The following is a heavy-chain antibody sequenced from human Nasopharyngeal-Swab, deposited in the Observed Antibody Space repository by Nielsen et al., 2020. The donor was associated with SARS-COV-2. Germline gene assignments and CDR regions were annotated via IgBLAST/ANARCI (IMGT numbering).Heavy chain of an antibody. Sequence: GESLKISCAASGFTFSDSAIHWVRQASGKGLEWVGRIRSKGNTYATAYAASVKGRFIIFRDDPTSTAYLQMNGLKTEDTAVYYCTRCGGGCYSGRDYWGQGTLVTVSS. J-gene: IGHJ4*02. CDR1: GFTFSDSA. D-gene: IGHD2-15*01. V-gene: IGHV3-73*01. CDR2: IRSKGNTYAT. CDR3: TRCGGGCYSGRDY.